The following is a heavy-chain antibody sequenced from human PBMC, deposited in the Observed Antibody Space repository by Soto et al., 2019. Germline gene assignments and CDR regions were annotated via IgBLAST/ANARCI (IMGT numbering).Heavy chain of an antibody. CDR1: GGSISSYY. Sequence: SETQSLTCTVSGGSISSYYWSWIRQPPGKGLEWIGYIYYSGSTNYNPSLKSRVTISVDTSKNQFSLKLSSVTAADTAVYYCARDSRVVVAAYSLLGMDVWGQGTTVTVSS. V-gene: IGHV4-59*01. CDR2: IYYSGST. J-gene: IGHJ6*02. CDR3: ARDSRVVVAAYSLLGMDV. D-gene: IGHD2-15*01.